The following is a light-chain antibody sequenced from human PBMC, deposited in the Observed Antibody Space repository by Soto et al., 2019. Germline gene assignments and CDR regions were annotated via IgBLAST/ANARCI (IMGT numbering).Light chain of an antibody. V-gene: IGKV1-39*01. CDR2: AAS. CDR3: QQSTGIPYT. CDR1: QTIGTY. J-gene: IGKJ2*01. Sequence: DIQMTQSPSSLSASVGDRVTITCRASQTIGTYLNWYQQSPGKAPKLLIYAASTLQNGVPSSFSGSGSGTDFTLTISSLQPEDFATYYCQQSTGIPYTVGQGTKSEIK.